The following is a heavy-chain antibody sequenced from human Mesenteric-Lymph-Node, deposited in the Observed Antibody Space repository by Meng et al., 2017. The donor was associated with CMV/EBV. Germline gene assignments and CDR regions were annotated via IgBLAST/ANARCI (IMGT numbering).Heavy chain of an antibody. CDR1: GFTFSSYD. Sequence: GGSLRLSCAASGFTFSSYDMHWVRQATGKGLEWVSAIGTAGDTYYPGSVKGRFTISRENAKNSLYLQMNSLRAGDTAVCYCARWRTYGGNPNYYYGMDVWGQGTTVTVSS. CDR3: ARWRTYGGNPNYYYGMDV. V-gene: IGHV3-13*01. CDR2: IGTAGDT. J-gene: IGHJ6*02. D-gene: IGHD4-23*01.